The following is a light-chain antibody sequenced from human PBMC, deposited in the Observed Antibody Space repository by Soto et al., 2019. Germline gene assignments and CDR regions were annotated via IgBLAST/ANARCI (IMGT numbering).Light chain of an antibody. CDR3: CSYAGSSTFV. CDR1: SSDVGSYNL. V-gene: IGLV2-23*01. Sequence: QSALTQPASVSGSPGQSITISCTGTSSDVGSYNLVSWYQQHPGKAPKLMIYEGSKRPSGVSNRFSGSKSDNTASLTISGLQAEDEAAYYCCSYAGSSTFVFGTGTKLTVL. J-gene: IGLJ1*01. CDR2: EGS.